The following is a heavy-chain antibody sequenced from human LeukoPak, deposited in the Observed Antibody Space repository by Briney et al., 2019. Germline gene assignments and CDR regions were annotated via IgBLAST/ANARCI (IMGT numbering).Heavy chain of an antibody. Sequence: GASVKVSCKASGYTFTSYDINWVRRATGQGLEWMGWMNPNSGNTGYAQKFQGRVTMTRNTSISTAYMELSSLRSEDTAVYYCARGHDYSNQFDYWGQGTLVTVSS. CDR3: ARGHDYSNQFDY. CDR1: GYTFTSYD. D-gene: IGHD4-11*01. V-gene: IGHV1-8*01. J-gene: IGHJ4*02. CDR2: MNPNSGNT.